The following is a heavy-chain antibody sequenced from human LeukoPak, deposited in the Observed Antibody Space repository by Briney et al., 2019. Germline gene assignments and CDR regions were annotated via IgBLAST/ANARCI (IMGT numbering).Heavy chain of an antibody. CDR2: IIPIFGTA. V-gene: IGHV1-69*06. CDR3: VRDLADDAFDI. CDR1: GGTFSSYA. J-gene: IGHJ3*02. Sequence: GASVKVSCKASGGTFSSYAISWVRQAPGQGLEWMGGIIPIFGTANYAQKFQGRVTITADKSTSTAYMELSSLRSEDTAVYYCVRDLADDAFDIWGQGTMVTVSS.